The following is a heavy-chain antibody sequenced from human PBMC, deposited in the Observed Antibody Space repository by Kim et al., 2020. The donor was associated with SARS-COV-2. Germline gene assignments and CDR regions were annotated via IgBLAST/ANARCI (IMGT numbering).Heavy chain of an antibody. CDR2: INHSGST. J-gene: IGHJ6*04. CDR3: ARAQATVTTRTMDV. CDR1: GGSFSGYY. D-gene: IGHD4-17*01. Sequence: SETLSLTCAVYGGSFSGYYWSWIRQPPGKGLEWIGEINHSGSTNYNPSLKSRVTISVDTSKNQFSLKLSSVTAADTAVYYCARAQATVTTRTMDVWGKGTTVIVSS. V-gene: IGHV4-34*01.